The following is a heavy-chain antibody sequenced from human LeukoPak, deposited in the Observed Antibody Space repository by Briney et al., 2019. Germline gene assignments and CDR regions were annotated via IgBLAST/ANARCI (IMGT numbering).Heavy chain of an antibody. CDR2: IRSDSSTI. Sequence: GGSLRLSCAASGFTFSNYNMLWVRQAPGKGLEWVSYIRSDSSTIYYAASVKGRFTISRDNGQNSLFLQMTSLRVDDTAVYYCAKSETERELLFGLDYWGQGTLVTVSS. CDR1: GFTFSNYN. V-gene: IGHV3-48*01. CDR3: AKSETERELLFGLDY. J-gene: IGHJ4*02. D-gene: IGHD1-26*01.